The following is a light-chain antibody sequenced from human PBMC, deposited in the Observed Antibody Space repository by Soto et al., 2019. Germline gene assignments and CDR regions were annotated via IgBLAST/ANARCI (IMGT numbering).Light chain of an antibody. CDR2: AAS. V-gene: IGKV1-12*01. Sequence: DIQFTQRPSSLSASLGDRVTITCRASQGISSYLAWYQQKPGKAPKLLIYAASSLQSGVPSRFSGSGSGTDFTLTISSLQPEDFATYYCQQANSLPLTLGGGTKVDI. CDR1: QGISSY. J-gene: IGKJ4*01. CDR3: QQANSLPLT.